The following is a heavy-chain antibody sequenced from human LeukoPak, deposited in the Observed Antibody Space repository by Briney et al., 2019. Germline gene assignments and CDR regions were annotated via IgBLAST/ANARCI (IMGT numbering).Heavy chain of an antibody. J-gene: IGHJ4*02. CDR1: GGSFSGYY. Sequence: SETLSLTCAVYGGSFSGYYWGWIRQPPGKGLEWIGEINHSGSTNYNPSLKSRVTISVDTSKNQFSLKLSSVTAADTAVYYCARVIYSYGFATYFDYWGQGTLVTVSS. CDR2: INHSGST. D-gene: IGHD5-18*01. V-gene: IGHV4-34*01. CDR3: ARVIYSYGFATYFDY.